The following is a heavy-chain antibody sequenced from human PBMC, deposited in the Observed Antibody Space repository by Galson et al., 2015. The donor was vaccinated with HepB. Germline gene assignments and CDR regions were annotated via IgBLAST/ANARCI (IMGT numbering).Heavy chain of an antibody. J-gene: IGHJ4*02. CDR3: ARARMPITIFGVVTDYYFDY. CDR2: MNPNSGNT. CDR1: GYTFTSYD. V-gene: IGHV1-8*01. Sequence: SVKVSCKASGYTFTSYDINWVRQATGQGLEWMGWMNPNSGNTGYAQKFQGRVTMTRNTSISTAYMELSSLRSEDTAVYYCARARMPITIFGVVTDYYFDYWGQGTLVT. D-gene: IGHD3-3*01.